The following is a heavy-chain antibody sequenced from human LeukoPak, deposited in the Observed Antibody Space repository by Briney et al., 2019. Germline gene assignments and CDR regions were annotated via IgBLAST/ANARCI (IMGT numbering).Heavy chain of an antibody. V-gene: IGHV4-34*01. CDR2: INHSGNT. Sequence: SETLSLTCAVNGGTFNGYYWSWIRQPPGKGLEWIGEINHSGNTNYNPSLKSRVTISVDTSRKQFSLNLTSVTAADTAVYFCAREGVTMVRGSPGHFDYWGQGPLVTVSS. CDR3: AREGVTMVRGSPGHFDY. J-gene: IGHJ4*02. CDR1: GGTFNGYY. D-gene: IGHD3-10*01.